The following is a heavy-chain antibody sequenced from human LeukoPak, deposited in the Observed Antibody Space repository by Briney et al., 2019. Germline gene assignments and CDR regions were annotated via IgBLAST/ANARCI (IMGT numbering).Heavy chain of an antibody. CDR1: GFTFSSYG. Sequence: AGGSLRLSCAASGFTFSSYGMHWVRQAPGKGLEWVAVISYDGSNKYYADSVKGRFTISRDNSKNTLYLQMNSLRAEDTAVYYCAKGDSSSWVPAYYYYYYYMDVWGKGTTVTVSS. CDR3: AKGDSSSWVPAYYYYYYYMDV. D-gene: IGHD6-6*01. CDR2: ISYDGSNK. V-gene: IGHV3-30*18. J-gene: IGHJ6*03.